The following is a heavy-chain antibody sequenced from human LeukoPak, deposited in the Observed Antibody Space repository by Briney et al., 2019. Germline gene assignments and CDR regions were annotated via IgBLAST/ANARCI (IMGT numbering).Heavy chain of an antibody. J-gene: IGHJ4*02. D-gene: IGHD1-26*01. Sequence: PSQTLSLTCTASGGSISRGGYYWSWIRQPPGKGLEWIGYIYYSGSTKYNPSLESRVTISVDTSKSQFSLKLSSVTTADTAVYYCARGGGSPEFWGQGTQVTVSS. V-gene: IGHV4-61*08. CDR1: GGSISRGGYY. CDR3: ARGGGSPEF. CDR2: IYYSGST.